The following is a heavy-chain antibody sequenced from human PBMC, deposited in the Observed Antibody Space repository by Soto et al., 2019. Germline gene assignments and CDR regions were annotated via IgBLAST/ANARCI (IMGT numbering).Heavy chain of an antibody. CDR3: VRSCDNYNLLEY. D-gene: IGHD1-1*01. CDR1: GFTFSDHY. V-gene: IGHV3-11*06. J-gene: IGHJ4*02. CDR2: SSNSGSFT. Sequence: GVSLRVSYAASGFTFSDHYMSWIRQDPGKGLEWIGYSSNSGSFTRYADSVKGRFSISRDNAKNSLYLQINSLRGDDTVIYYCVRSCDNYNLLEYWGQGAPVTVS.